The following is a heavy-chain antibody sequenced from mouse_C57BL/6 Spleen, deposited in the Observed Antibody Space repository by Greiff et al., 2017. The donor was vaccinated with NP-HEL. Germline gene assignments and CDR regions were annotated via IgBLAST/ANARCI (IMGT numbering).Heavy chain of an antibody. CDR3: ARCYYGSSNYFDY. D-gene: IGHD1-1*01. CDR2: IDPNSGGT. J-gene: IGHJ2*01. CDR1: GYTFTSYW. Sequence: QVQLQQPGAELVKPGASVKLSCKASGYTFTSYWMHWVKQRPGRGLEWIGRIDPNSGGTKYNEKFKSKATLTVDKPSSTAYMQISSLTSEDSAVYYCARCYYGSSNYFDYWGQGTTLTVSS. V-gene: IGHV1-72*01.